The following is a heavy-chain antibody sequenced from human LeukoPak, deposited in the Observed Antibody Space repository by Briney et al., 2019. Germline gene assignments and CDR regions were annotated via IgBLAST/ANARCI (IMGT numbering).Heavy chain of an antibody. CDR1: GFTFDDYA. Sequence: PGGSLRLSCAASGFTFDDYAMHWVRQAPEKGLEWVSLISGDGGSTYYADSVKGRFTISRDNSKNSLYLQMNSLRTEDTALYYCAKVDYGLYYFDYWGQGTLVSVSS. J-gene: IGHJ4*02. CDR3: AKVDYGLYYFDY. D-gene: IGHD4-17*01. V-gene: IGHV3-43*02. CDR2: ISGDGGST.